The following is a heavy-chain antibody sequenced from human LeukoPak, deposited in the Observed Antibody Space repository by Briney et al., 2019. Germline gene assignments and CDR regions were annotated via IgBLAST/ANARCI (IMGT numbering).Heavy chain of an antibody. Sequence: GGSLRLSCAASGFTFSSSWMSWVRRAPGKGLEWVANIRQDGNEKYFADSVKGRFTISRDNAKNSLFLQINSLRAEDTAVYYCARDRTGAGLDYWDQGTLVTVSS. CDR3: ARDRTGAGLDY. J-gene: IGHJ4*02. CDR1: GFTFSSSW. V-gene: IGHV3-7*03. D-gene: IGHD2-8*02. CDR2: IRQDGNEK.